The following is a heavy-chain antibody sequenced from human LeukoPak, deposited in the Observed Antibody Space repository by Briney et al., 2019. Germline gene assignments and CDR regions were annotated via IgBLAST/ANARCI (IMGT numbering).Heavy chain of an antibody. J-gene: IGHJ4*02. Sequence: GGSLRLSCAASGFTFSDYYMSWIRQAPGKWLEWVSYISSSSSYTNYADSVKGRFTISRDNVKNSLYLQMNSLRAEDTAVYYCARVGGGYYFDYWGQGTLVTVSS. CDR3: ARVGGGYYFDY. D-gene: IGHD3-16*01. CDR1: GFTFSDYY. CDR2: ISSSSSYT. V-gene: IGHV3-11*06.